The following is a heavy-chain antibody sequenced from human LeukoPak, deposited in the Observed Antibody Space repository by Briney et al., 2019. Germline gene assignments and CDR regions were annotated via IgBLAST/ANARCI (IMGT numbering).Heavy chain of an antibody. CDR2: IYYSGST. CDR3: ARTGGTIDY. Sequence: PSETLSLTCTVSGGSISSGDYYWSWIRQPPGKGVEWIGYIYYSGSTYYNPSLKSRVTISVDTSKNQFSLKLNSVTAADTAVYYCARTGGTIDYWGQGTLVTVSS. J-gene: IGHJ4*02. D-gene: IGHD2-8*02. V-gene: IGHV4-30-4*01. CDR1: GGSISSGDYY.